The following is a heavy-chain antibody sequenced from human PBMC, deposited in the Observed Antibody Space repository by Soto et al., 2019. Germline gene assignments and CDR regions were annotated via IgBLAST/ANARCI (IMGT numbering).Heavy chain of an antibody. J-gene: IGHJ4*02. V-gene: IGHV4-34*01. D-gene: IGHD2-8*02. CDR1: ASSFSVYY. CDR3: ARDKITGLFDY. Sequence: SENLSLTCAVYASSFSVYYWTWIRKPPGSGLEWNGEINHSGSTNYNPSLKSRVTISVDTSKIQFSLKLTSVTAADTAVYYCARDKITGLFDYWGQGTLVTVSS. CDR2: INHSGST.